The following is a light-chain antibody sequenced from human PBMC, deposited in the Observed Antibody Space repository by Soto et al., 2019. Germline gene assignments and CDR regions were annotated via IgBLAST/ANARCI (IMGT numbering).Light chain of an antibody. Sequence: ECVLTQSPGPLSLSPGERATLSCSASQSLTNSFIAWYQQRPGQAPRLLIYDTSSRASGIPDRFSGSGSGTDFTLTISRLETEDFAVFYCQQYGTSEIIFGQGTRLEIK. CDR3: QQYGTSEII. CDR2: DTS. V-gene: IGKV3-20*01. J-gene: IGKJ5*01. CDR1: QSLTNSF.